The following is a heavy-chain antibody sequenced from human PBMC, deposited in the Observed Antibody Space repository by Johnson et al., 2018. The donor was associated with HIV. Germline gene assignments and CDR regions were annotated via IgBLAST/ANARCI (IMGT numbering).Heavy chain of an antibody. CDR3: ATDIVVVLALGGDAFDI. J-gene: IGHJ3*02. CDR2: IRYDGSNK. Sequence: QMLLVESGGGVVQPGGSLRLSCAASGFTFSNYGMHWVRQAPGKGLEWVAFIRYDGSNKYYADSVKGRFTISRDNAKNSLYLQMSSLRAEDTAVYYCATDIVVVLALGGDAFDIWGQGTMVIVSS. V-gene: IGHV3-30*02. CDR1: GFTFSNYG. D-gene: IGHD2-2*01.